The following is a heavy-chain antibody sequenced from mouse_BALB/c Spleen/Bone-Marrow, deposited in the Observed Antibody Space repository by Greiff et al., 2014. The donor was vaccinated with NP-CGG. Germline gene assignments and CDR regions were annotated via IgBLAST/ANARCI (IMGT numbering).Heavy chain of an antibody. D-gene: IGHD1-1*01. CDR3: ARLSYYGRFAY. CDR1: EFYFSRFW. V-gene: IGHV4-1*02. J-gene: IGHJ3*01. CDR2: INPDSSTL. Sequence: SGGGLVQPGRSLKLSCAASEFYFSRFWMSWVRQAPGKGLEWIGEINPDSSTLNYTPSLKDKFIISRDNAKNTLYLQMSKVRSEDTALYYCARLSYYGRFAYWGQGTLVTVSA.